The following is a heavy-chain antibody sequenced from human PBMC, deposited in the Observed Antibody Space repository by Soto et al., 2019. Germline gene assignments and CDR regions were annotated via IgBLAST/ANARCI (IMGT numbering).Heavy chain of an antibody. V-gene: IGHV4-39*01. Sequence: QLQLQESGPGLVKPSETLSLTCAVSGGSISSSSYYWGWIRQPPGKGLEWIGSICYSGSTYYTPPLQSRVAIAVDSSKILFSLKLNSVTAADTAVYYCAIRTVNIRTFYSGLKTHCFDYWGQGTLVTVSS. CDR1: GGSISSSSYY. CDR3: AIRTVNIRTFYSGLKTHCFDY. J-gene: IGHJ4*02. CDR2: ICYSGST. D-gene: IGHD6-19*01.